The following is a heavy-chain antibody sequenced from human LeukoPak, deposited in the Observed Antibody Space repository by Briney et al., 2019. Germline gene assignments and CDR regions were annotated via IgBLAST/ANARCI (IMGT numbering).Heavy chain of an antibody. V-gene: IGHV4-59*01. CDR1: GASLSTYY. CDR2: ISYSGST. J-gene: IGHJ4*02. D-gene: IGHD1-26*01. Sequence: SETLSLICTVSGASLSTYYWSWIRQPPGKGLEWIGYISYSGSTNYNPSLKSRVTISVDTSKNQFSLNLSSVTAADTAIYYCARATVGGLAYWGQGTLVTVSS. CDR3: ARATVGGLAY.